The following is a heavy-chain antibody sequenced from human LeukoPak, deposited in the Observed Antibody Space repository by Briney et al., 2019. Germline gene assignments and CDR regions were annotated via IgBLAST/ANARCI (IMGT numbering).Heavy chain of an antibody. CDR2: IGTAGDT. CDR1: GFTFSSYD. CDR3: ARGQVGGEFDY. Sequence: GGSLRLSCAASGFTFSSYDMHWVRQATGKGLEWVSAIGTAGDTYYPSSVKGRFTISRENAKNSLYLQMNSLRAGDTAVYYCARGQVGGEFDYWGQGTLVTVSS. J-gene: IGHJ4*02. V-gene: IGHV3-13*01. D-gene: IGHD3-10*01.